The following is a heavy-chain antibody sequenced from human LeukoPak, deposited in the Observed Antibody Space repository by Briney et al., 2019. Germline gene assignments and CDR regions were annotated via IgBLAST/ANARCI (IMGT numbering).Heavy chain of an antibody. J-gene: IGHJ4*02. CDR1: GYSISSSNW. Sequence: PSETLSLTCAVSGYSISSSNWWGWIRQPPGKGLGWIGYIYYSGSTYYNPSLKSRVTMSLDTSKNQFSLKLSSVTAVDTAVYYCALGRGGVFYFDYWGQGTLDTVSS. D-gene: IGHD3-16*01. V-gene: IGHV4-28*01. CDR2: IYYSGST. CDR3: ALGRGGVFYFDY.